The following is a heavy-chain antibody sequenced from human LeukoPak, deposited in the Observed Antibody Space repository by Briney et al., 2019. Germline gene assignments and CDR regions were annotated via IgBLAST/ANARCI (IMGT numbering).Heavy chain of an antibody. D-gene: IGHD3-22*01. CDR1: GFTFSSYA. J-gene: IGHJ4*02. Sequence: GGSLRLSRAASGFTFSSYAMSWVRQAPGKGLEWVGRIKSKTDGGTTDYAAPVKGRFTISRDDSKNTLYLQMNSLKTEDTAVYYCTTLPYYYDSSGYYFDYWGQGTLVTVSS. CDR2: IKSKTDGGTT. V-gene: IGHV3-15*01. CDR3: TTLPYYYDSSGYYFDY.